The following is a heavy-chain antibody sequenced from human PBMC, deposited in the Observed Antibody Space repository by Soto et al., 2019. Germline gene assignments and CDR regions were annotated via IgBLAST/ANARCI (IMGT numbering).Heavy chain of an antibody. Sequence: VDSLKISCKCSGYSFTSYLISWVRQMPGKGLEWMGRIDPSDSYTNYSPSFQGHVTISADKSISTAYLQWSSLKASDTAMYYCARRVTTSYGMDVWGQGTTVNVSS. CDR1: GYSFTSYL. CDR2: IDPSDSYT. CDR3: ARRVTTSYGMDV. J-gene: IGHJ6*02. D-gene: IGHD4-4*01. V-gene: IGHV5-10-1*01.